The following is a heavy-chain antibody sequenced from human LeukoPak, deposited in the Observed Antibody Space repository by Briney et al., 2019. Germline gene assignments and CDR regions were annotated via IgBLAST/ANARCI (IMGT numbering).Heavy chain of an antibody. CDR3: AREMTTEAFDY. J-gene: IGHJ4*02. Sequence: GGSVRLSCAASGFTFSTNSMNWVRQAPGKGLERVSAIGGSGTSIYYADSVQGRFTISRDNAKNSLYLQMNSLRAEDTAVYYCAREMTTEAFDYWGQGTLVTVSS. CDR1: GFTFSTNS. V-gene: IGHV3-21*01. CDR2: IGGSGTSI. D-gene: IGHD4-11*01.